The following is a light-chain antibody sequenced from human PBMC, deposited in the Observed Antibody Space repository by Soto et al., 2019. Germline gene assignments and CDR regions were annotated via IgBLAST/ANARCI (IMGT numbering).Light chain of an antibody. CDR3: QQYGNSPPYT. Sequence: EIVLTQSPGPLSLSPGERATLSCRASQSVSSSYLAWYKQKPGQAPRLLIYGASSRGTGIPDRFSGSGSGTDFTLTISRLELEDFAVYYCQQYGNSPPYTFGQGIKLEIK. J-gene: IGKJ2*01. CDR1: QSVSSSY. V-gene: IGKV3-20*01. CDR2: GAS.